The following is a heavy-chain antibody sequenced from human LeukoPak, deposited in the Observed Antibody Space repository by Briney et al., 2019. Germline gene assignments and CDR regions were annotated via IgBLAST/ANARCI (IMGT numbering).Heavy chain of an antibody. J-gene: IGHJ6*02. CDR2: ISSSSYI. Sequence: GGSLRLSCAASGFTFSSYSMNWVRQAPGKGLEWVSSISSSSYIYYADSVKGRFTISRDNAKNSLYLQMNSLRAEDTAVYYCARDQATMAYYYYYYGMDVWGQGTTVTVSS. V-gene: IGHV3-21*01. D-gene: IGHD5-12*01. CDR1: GFTFSSYS. CDR3: ARDQATMAYYYYYYGMDV.